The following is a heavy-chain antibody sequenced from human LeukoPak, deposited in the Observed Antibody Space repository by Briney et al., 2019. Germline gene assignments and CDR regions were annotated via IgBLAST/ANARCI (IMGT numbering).Heavy chain of an antibody. CDR1: GFTFSSYS. D-gene: IGHD2-2*02. CDR2: IYSGGST. V-gene: IGHV3-53*01. J-gene: IGHJ6*03. Sequence: GGSLRLSCAASGFTFSSYSMNWVRQAPGKGLEWVSVIYSGGSTYYADSVKGRFTISRDNSKNTLYLQMNSLRAEDTAVYYCARGYCSSTSCYISPYYMDVWGKGTTVTVSS. CDR3: ARGYCSSTSCYISPYYMDV.